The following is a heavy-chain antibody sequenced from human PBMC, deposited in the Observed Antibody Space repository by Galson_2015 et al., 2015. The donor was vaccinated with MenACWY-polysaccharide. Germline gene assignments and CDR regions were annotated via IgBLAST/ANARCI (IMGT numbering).Heavy chain of an antibody. Sequence: SLRLSCAASGFSLGAWYMSWIRQAPGKGLEWLSYISKSGDSIYYGDSVKGRFAISRDNAKNSLYPQLNSLEVEDTAIYYCARGHYGLDVWGQGTTVTVSS. V-gene: IGHV3-11*01. CDR1: GFSLGAWY. J-gene: IGHJ6*02. CDR3: ARGHYGLDV. CDR2: ISKSGDSI.